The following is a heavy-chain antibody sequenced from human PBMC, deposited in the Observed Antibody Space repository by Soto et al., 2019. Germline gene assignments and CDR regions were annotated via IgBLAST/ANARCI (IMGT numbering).Heavy chain of an antibody. J-gene: IGHJ6*02. CDR1: GFTFTSSA. V-gene: IGHV1-58*01. D-gene: IGHD3-9*01. CDR2: IVVGSGNT. CDR3: AAERGIYNDILTGYIPYYYYGMDA. Sequence: ASVKVSCKASGFTFTSSAVQWVRQARGQRLEWIGWIVVGSGNTNYAQKFQERVTITRDMSTSTAYMKLSSLRSEDTAVYYCAAERGIYNDILTGYIPYYYYGMDAWG.